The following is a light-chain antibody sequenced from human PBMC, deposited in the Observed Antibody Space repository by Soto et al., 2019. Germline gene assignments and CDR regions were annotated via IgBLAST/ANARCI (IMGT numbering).Light chain of an antibody. V-gene: IGKV1-33*01. J-gene: IGKJ2*01. CDR1: QDINNY. Sequence: DIQMTQSPSSLSASVGDRVTITCQASQDINNYLNWYQHKPGKAPKLLIYDASDLETGVPSRFSGGGSGTNFTFTITSLQPEDLATYYCQRYDKLPFFGQGTKLEIK. CDR2: DAS. CDR3: QRYDKLPF.